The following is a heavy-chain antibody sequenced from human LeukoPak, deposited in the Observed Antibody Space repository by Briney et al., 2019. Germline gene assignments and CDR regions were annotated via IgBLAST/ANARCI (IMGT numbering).Heavy chain of an antibody. D-gene: IGHD4-17*01. CDR2: INSDGSIT. Sequence: GGSLRLSCAASGITFSSYWVHWVRQAPGKGLVWVSRINSDGSITSYADPVKGRFTISRDNAKNTLYLQMNSLRADDTAVYYCARGGDYGDFGYWGQGTLVTVSS. J-gene: IGHJ4*02. CDR3: ARGGDYGDFGY. V-gene: IGHV3-74*01. CDR1: GITFSSYW.